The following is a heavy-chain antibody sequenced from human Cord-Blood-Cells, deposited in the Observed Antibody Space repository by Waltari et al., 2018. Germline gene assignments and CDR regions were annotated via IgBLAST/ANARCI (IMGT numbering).Heavy chain of an antibody. CDR3: ARDPCSSTSCYYFDY. CDR1: GFTFSSYA. V-gene: IGHV3-30*04. D-gene: IGHD2-2*01. Sequence: QVQLVESGGGVVQPGRSLRLSCAASGFTFSSYAMHWVSQAPGKGLEWVTVISYDGSNKYYADSVKGRFTISRDNSKNTLYLQMNSLRAEYTAVYYCARDPCSSTSCYYFDYWGQGTLVTVSS. CDR2: ISYDGSNK. J-gene: IGHJ4*02.